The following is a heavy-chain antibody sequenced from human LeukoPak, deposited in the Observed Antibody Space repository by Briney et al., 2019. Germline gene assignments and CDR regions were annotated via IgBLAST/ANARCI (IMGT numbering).Heavy chain of an antibody. Sequence: SQTLSLTCAISGDSVSTNSAAWNGIRHSPSRGLEGLGRPYYRSKRYNAYAVCVKRRISISPDTSKNPVSQQLNSLTPEDTAVYYCAREGSSTFDYWGQGTLVTVTS. CDR2: PYYRSKRYN. J-gene: IGHJ4*02. D-gene: IGHD6-6*01. CDR1: GDSVSTNSAA. CDR3: AREGSSTFDY. V-gene: IGHV6-1*01.